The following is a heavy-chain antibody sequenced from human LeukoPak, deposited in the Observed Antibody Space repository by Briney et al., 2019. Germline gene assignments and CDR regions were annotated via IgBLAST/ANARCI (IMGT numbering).Heavy chain of an antibody. CDR3: ARGTYSSGWDDAFDI. CDR1: GFTFSSYA. CDR2: ISSNGGST. Sequence: GGSLRLSCAASGFTFSSYAMHWVRQAPGKGPEYVSAISSNGGSTYYANSVKGRFTISRDNSKNTLYLQMGSLRAEDMAVYYCARGTYSSGWDDAFDIWGQGTMVTVSS. J-gene: IGHJ3*02. V-gene: IGHV3-64*01. D-gene: IGHD6-19*01.